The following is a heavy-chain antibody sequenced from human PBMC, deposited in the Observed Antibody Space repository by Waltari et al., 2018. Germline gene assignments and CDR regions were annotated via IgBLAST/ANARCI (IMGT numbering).Heavy chain of an antibody. J-gene: IGHJ5*02. Sequence: QVQLQESGPGLVKPSETLSLTCTVSGGSISSYYWSWIRQPAGKGLEWIGRIYTSGSTNYNPPLKSRVTMSVDTAKNQFALKLSSVTAADTAVYYCARDPRLDCSSTSCYTGWFDPWGQGTLVTVSS. CDR2: IYTSGST. V-gene: IGHV4-4*07. CDR1: GGSISSYY. CDR3: ARDPRLDCSSTSCYTGWFDP. D-gene: IGHD2-2*02.